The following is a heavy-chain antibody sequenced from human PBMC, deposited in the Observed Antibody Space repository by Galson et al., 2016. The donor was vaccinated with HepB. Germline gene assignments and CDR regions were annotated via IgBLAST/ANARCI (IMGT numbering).Heavy chain of an antibody. CDR3: ARDRGLLHYYYGMDV. D-gene: IGHD4-17*01. CDR1: GFTFNNYG. Sequence: LRLSCATSGFTFNNYGINWVRQAPGKGLEWVAVISYDGNNRHYADAVKGRFTISRDSSTNTVYLQMNSLRADDPAVYFCARDRGLLHYYYGMDVWGQGTTVTVSS. CDR2: ISYDGNNR. J-gene: IGHJ6*02. V-gene: IGHV3-33*08.